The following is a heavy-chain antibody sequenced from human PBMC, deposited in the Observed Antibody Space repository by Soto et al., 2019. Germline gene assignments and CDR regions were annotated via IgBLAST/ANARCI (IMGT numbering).Heavy chain of an antibody. D-gene: IGHD5-18*01. J-gene: IGHJ4*02. Sequence: LRLSCAASGFTFSSYGMHWVRQAPGKGLEWVAVIWYDGSNKYYADSVKGRFTISRDNSKNTLYLQMNSLRAEDTAVYYCARGLVDTAMPTDYWGQGTLVTVSS. CDR3: ARGLVDTAMPTDY. V-gene: IGHV3-33*01. CDR2: IWYDGSNK. CDR1: GFTFSSYG.